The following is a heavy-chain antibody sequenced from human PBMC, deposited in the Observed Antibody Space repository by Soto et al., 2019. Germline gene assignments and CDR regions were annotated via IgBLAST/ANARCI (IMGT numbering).Heavy chain of an antibody. CDR1: GFTFSNAW. J-gene: IGHJ6*01. D-gene: IGHD6-13*01. Sequence: LXLSCAGSGFTFSNAWMSWFRQAPGKGLEWVGRVKSKTDGETVDYAAPVKGRFTISRDDSKNTTYLQMNSLKTEDTAVYYCTTDTAVTGSWNYYYYGMDVWGQGTTVTASS. V-gene: IGHV3-15*01. CDR2: VKSKTDGETV. CDR3: TTDTAVTGSWNYYYYGMDV.